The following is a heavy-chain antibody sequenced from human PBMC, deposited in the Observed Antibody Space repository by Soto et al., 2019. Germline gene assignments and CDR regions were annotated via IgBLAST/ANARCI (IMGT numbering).Heavy chain of an antibody. Sequence: DSGPTLVNPTETLTLTCTFSGFSLTSPGMCVSWIRQSPGKALEWLALIERDDDDKYYSTSLKTRLTISKDTRKNQVVLTMANMEPADTATYYCARSIRGPRRFNGMDVWGQGT. CDR3: ARSIRGPRRFNGMDV. J-gene: IGHJ6*02. CDR1: GFSLTSPGMC. D-gene: IGHD1-20*01. V-gene: IGHV2-70*13. CDR2: IERDDDDK.